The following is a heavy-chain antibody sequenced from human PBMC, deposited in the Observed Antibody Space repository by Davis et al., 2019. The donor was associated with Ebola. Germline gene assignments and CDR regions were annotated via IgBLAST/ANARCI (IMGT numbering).Heavy chain of an antibody. CDR2: IYYSGST. CDR3: ARDSPYGAAWFDY. CDR1: GGSISSYY. J-gene: IGHJ4*02. V-gene: IGHV4-59*01. Sequence: SETLSLTCTVSGGSISSYYWRWIRQPPGKGLEWIGYIYYSGSTNYNPSLKSRVTISVDTSKNQFSLKLSSVTAADTAVYYCARDSPYGAAWFDYWGQGTLVTVSS. D-gene: IGHD4-17*01.